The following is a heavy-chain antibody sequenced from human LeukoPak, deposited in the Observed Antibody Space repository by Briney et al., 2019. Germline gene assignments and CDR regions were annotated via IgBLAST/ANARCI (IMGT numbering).Heavy chain of an antibody. J-gene: IGHJ5*02. CDR3: ASGQGWLTDH. CDR2: VHYSRGI. Sequence: SETLSLTCTVSGGSISNHYCNWIRQSPGKELEWIGYVHYSRGINYNPSLTSRVTISLDTSKNQFFLQLSSVTAADTAVYHCASGQGWLTDHWGRGTLVAVSS. CDR1: GGSISNHY. V-gene: IGHV4-59*11. D-gene: IGHD5-12*01.